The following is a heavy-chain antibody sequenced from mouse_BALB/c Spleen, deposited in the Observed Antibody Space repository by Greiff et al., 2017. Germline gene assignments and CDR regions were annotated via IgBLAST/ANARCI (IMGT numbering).Heavy chain of an antibody. Sequence: DVKLVESGPGLVKPSQSLSLTCSVTGYSITSGYYWNWIRQFPGNKLEWMGYISYDGSNNYNPSLKNRISITRDTSKNQFFLKLNSVTTEDTATYYCAREGYYGNYVDAMDYWGQGTSVTVSS. D-gene: IGHD2-1*01. CDR1: GYSITSGYY. J-gene: IGHJ4*01. V-gene: IGHV3-6*02. CDR3: AREGYYGNYVDAMDY. CDR2: ISYDGSN.